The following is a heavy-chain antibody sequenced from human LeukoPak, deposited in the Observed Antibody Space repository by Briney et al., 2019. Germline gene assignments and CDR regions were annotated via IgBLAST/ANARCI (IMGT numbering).Heavy chain of an antibody. V-gene: IGHV1-2*06. CDR2: INPNSGGT. CDR1: GYTFTGYY. Sequence: ASVKVSCKASGYTFTGYYMHWVRQAPGQGLEWMGRINPNSGGTNYAQKFQGRVTMTRDTSISTAYMELSRLRSDDTAVCYCARERITMVRGVLNYYYYGMDVWGQGTTVTVSS. J-gene: IGHJ6*02. CDR3: ARERITMVRGVLNYYYYGMDV. D-gene: IGHD3-10*01.